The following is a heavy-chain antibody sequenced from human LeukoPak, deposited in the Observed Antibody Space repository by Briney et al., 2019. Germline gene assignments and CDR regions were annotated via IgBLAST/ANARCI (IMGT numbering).Heavy chain of an antibody. CDR1: GFTFSSYE. CDR2: ISSSGSTI. CDR3: ARGGDFLERLSPHLYYFDY. J-gene: IGHJ4*02. D-gene: IGHD3-3*01. V-gene: IGHV3-48*03. Sequence: GGSLRLSCAASGFTFSSYEMNWVRQAPGKGLEWVLYISSSGSTIYYADSVKGRFTISRDNAKNSLYLQMNSLRAEDTAVYYCARGGDFLERLSPHLYYFDYWGQGTLVTVSS.